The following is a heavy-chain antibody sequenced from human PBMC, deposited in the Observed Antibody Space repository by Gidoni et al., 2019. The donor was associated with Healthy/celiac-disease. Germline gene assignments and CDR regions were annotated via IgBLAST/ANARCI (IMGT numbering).Heavy chain of an antibody. CDR1: GFTFRSYS. CDR3: ARDLYYYDSSGYYDY. Sequence: EVQLVESGGGLVKPGGSLRLSCAASGFTFRSYSMNWVRQAPGKGLEWVSSISSSSSYIYYADSVKGRFTISRDNAKNSLYLQMNSLRAEDTAVYYCARDLYYYDSSGYYDYWGQGTLVTVSS. J-gene: IGHJ4*02. D-gene: IGHD3-22*01. CDR2: ISSSSSYI. V-gene: IGHV3-21*06.